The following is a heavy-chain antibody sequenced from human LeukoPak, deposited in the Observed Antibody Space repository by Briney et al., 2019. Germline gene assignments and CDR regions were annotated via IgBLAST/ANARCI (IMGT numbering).Heavy chain of an antibody. J-gene: IGHJ4*02. V-gene: IGHV3-48*01. Sequence: GGSLRLSCAASGFTFSSYSMNWVRQAPGKGLEWVSYISSSSSTIYYADSVKGRFTISRDNAKNSLYLQMNSLRAEDTAVYYCARDGFRGRTPFDYWGQGTLVTVSS. CDR3: ARDGFRGRTPFDY. CDR1: GFTFSSYS. D-gene: IGHD3-10*01. CDR2: ISSSSSTI.